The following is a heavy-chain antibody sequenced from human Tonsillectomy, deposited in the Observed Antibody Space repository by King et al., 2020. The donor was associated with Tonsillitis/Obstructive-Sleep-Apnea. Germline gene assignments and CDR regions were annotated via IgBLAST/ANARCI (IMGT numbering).Heavy chain of an antibody. D-gene: IGHD3-3*01. J-gene: IGHJ3*02. CDR1: GFTFSSYS. V-gene: IGHV3-21*01. Sequence: VQLVESGGGLVKPGGSLRLSCAASGFTFSSYSMNWVRQAPGKGLEWVSSISSSSSYIYYADSVKGRFTISRDNAKNSLYLQMNSLRAGDTAVYYCAEGESYDFWSGHAFDIWGQGTMVTVSS. CDR3: AEGESYDFWSGHAFDI. CDR2: ISSSSSYI.